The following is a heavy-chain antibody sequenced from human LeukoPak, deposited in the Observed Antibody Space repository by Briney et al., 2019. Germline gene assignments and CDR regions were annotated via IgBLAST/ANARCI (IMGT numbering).Heavy chain of an antibody. CDR2: ISYSGST. V-gene: IGHV4-59*01. Sequence: SETLSLTCTVSGGSMSSYYWTWIRQPPGKGLEWIGYISYSGSTNYNPSLKSRVTISVDTSKNQFSLNLTSVTAADTAVYYCARGYSRSWYQAVVYIWLDPWRQGILVTVSS. CDR3: ARGYSRSWYQAVVYIWLDP. D-gene: IGHD6-13*01. J-gene: IGHJ5*02. CDR1: GGSMSSYY.